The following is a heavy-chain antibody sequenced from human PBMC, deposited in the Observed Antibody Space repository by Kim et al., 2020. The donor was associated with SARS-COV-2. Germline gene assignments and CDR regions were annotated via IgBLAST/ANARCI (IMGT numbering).Heavy chain of an antibody. Sequence: GGSLRLSCAASGFTFSDYYMSWIRQAPGKGLEWVSYISSSSSYTNYADSVKGRFTISRDNAKNSLYLQMNSLRAEDTAVYYCAREGPGYYGGNLGYWGQGTLVTVSS. CDR3: AREGPGYYGGNLGY. CDR2: ISSSSSYT. CDR1: GFTFSDYY. D-gene: IGHD4-17*01. V-gene: IGHV3-11*06. J-gene: IGHJ4*02.